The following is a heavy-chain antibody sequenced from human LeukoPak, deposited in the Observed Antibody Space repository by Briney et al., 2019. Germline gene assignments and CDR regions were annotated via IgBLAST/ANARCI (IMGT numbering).Heavy chain of an antibody. CDR3: ARDLGYSYGTPYFYYGMDV. D-gene: IGHD5-18*01. V-gene: IGHV3-30*04. Sequence: QSGRSLRLSCAASGFTFSSYAMHWVRQAPGKGLEWVADISHDGSNKYYADFVKGRFTISRDNSKNTLDLQMNSLRAEDTAVYYCARDLGYSYGTPYFYYGMDVWGKGTTVTVSS. CDR2: ISHDGSNK. CDR1: GFTFSSYA. J-gene: IGHJ6*04.